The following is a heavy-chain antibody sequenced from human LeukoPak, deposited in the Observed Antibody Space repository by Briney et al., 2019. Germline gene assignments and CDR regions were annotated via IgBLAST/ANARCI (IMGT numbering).Heavy chain of an antibody. D-gene: IGHD3-10*01. V-gene: IGHV1-2*02. J-gene: IGHJ4*02. Sequence: GASVKVSCKASGYTFTSYAMNWVRQAPGQGLEWMGWINPNSGGTSYAQKFQGRVTMTRDTSISTAYMDLSSLRSDDTAVYYCARGGWVRGVITRNGLDYWGQGTLVTVSS. CDR2: INPNSGGT. CDR1: GYTFTSYA. CDR3: ARGGWVRGVITRNGLDY.